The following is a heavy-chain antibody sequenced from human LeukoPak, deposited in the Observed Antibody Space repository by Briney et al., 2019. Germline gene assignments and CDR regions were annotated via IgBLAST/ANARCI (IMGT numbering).Heavy chain of an antibody. CDR2: IFYTGST. J-gene: IGHJ4*02. CDR1: GGSISTYH. Sequence: SETLSLTCTVSGGSISTYHWSWIRQPPGKGLEWLGYIFYTGSTNYNPSLKSRVTMSIDTSKNQFSLKLSSVTAADTAVYYCTRTYSSSSIDYWGQGALVTVFS. D-gene: IGHD6-6*01. V-gene: IGHV4-59*01. CDR3: TRTYSSSSIDY.